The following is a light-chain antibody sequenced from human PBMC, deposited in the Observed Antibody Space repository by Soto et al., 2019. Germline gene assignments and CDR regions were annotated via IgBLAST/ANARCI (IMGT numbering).Light chain of an antibody. CDR2: GAS. Sequence: EIVLTQSPGTLSLSPGERATLSCRASQSVSSSYLAWYQQKPGQAPRLLIYGASSRATGIPDRFSGSGSGTDFNLTISSLEPEDFAVYYCQQYGSSPWTFGQGTKV. J-gene: IGKJ1*01. CDR1: QSVSSSY. CDR3: QQYGSSPWT. V-gene: IGKV3-20*01.